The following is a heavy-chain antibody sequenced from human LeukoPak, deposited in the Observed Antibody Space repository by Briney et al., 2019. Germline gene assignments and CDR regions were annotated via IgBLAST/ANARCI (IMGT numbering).Heavy chain of an antibody. CDR2: INPNSGGT. Sequence: ASVKVSCKASGYTFTGYYMHWVRLAPGQGLEWMGWINPNSGGTNYAQKFQGRATMTRDTSISTAYMELSRLRSDDTAVYYCAKYSSGWSLGYYFDYWGQGTLVTVSS. V-gene: IGHV1-2*02. J-gene: IGHJ4*02. D-gene: IGHD6-19*01. CDR3: AKYSSGWSLGYYFDY. CDR1: GYTFTGYY.